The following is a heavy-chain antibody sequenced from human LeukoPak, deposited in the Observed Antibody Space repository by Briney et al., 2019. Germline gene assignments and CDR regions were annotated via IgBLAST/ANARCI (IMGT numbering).Heavy chain of an antibody. CDR1: GGSISSYY. CDR2: IYNSRNT. D-gene: IGHD3-16*01. V-gene: IGHV4-59*08. J-gene: IGHJ3*02. Sequence: PSETLSLTCTVSGGSISSYYWTWLRQPPGKGLEWIGFIYNSRNTNYNPSIKCRVTISFDTSKNQFYLKLSSVTAADTAVYYCARRNILAEGEAFDIWGQGTMVTVSS. CDR3: ARRNILAEGEAFDI.